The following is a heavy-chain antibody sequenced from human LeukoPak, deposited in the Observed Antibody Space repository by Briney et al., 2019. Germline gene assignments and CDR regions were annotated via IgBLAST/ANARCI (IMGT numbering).Heavy chain of an antibody. V-gene: IGHV1-18*01. Sequence: ASVTVSCKASGYTFTSYGISWVRQAPGQGLEWMGWISAYNGNTNYAQKLQGRVTMTTDTSTSTAYMELRSLRSDDTAVYYCARARGRSLNTTIDYWGQGTLVTVSS. D-gene: IGHD1-26*01. J-gene: IGHJ4*02. CDR3: ARARGRSLNTTIDY. CDR1: GYTFTSYG. CDR2: ISAYNGNT.